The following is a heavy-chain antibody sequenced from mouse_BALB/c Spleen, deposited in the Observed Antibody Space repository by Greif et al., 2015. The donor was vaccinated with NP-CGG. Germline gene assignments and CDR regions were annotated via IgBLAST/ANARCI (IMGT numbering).Heavy chain of an antibody. D-gene: IGHD3-3*01. CDR3: ARSRVLDY. CDR1: GYTFTSYW. CDR2: IFPGTGTT. V-gene: IGHV1S132*01. J-gene: IGHJ2*01. Sequence: QVQLQQSGAELVKPGASVKLSCKTSGYTFTSYWIQWVKQRPGQGLGWIGEIFPGTGTTYYNEKFKGKATLTIDTSSSTAYMQLSSLTSEDSAVYFCARSRVLDYWGQGTTLTVSS.